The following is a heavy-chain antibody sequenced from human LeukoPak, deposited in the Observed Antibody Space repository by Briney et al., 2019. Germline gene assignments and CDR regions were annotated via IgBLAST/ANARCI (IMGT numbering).Heavy chain of an antibody. V-gene: IGHV1-69*01. CDR2: IIPIFGTA. D-gene: IGHD7-27*01. Sequence: SVKVSCKASGGTFSSYAISWVRQAPGQGLEWMGGIIPIFGTANYAQKFQGRVTITADESTSTAYMELSSLGSEDTAVYYCAREASGAYPLYYFDYWGQGTLVTVSS. CDR3: AREASGAYPLYYFDY. CDR1: GGTFSSYA. J-gene: IGHJ4*02.